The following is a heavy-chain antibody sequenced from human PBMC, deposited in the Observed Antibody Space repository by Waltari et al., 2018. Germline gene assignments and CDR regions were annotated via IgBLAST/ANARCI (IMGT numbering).Heavy chain of an antibody. CDR1: GGSISSGSYY. CDR2: IYTSGST. Sequence: QVQLQESGPGLVKSSQTLSLTCTVSGGSISSGSYYWSWIRQPAGKGLEWIGRIYTSGSTNYNPSLKSRVTISVDTSKNQFSLKLSSVTAADTAVYYCATSEYYYGSGSYHYWGQGTLVTVSS. CDR3: ATSEYYYGSGSYHY. V-gene: IGHV4-61*02. D-gene: IGHD3-10*01. J-gene: IGHJ4*02.